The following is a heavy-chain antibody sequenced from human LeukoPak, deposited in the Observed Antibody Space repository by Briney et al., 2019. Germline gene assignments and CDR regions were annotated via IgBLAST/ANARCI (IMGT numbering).Heavy chain of an antibody. Sequence: GRSLRLSCAASGFTFDDYAMHWVRQAPGKGLEWVSGISWNSGSIGYANSVKGRFTISRDNAKNSLYLQMNSLRAEDTALYYCAKGGTPDSSGYYYELDYWGQGTLVTVSS. CDR2: ISWNSGSI. D-gene: IGHD3-22*01. CDR3: AKGGTPDSSGYYYELDY. J-gene: IGHJ4*02. CDR1: GFTFDDYA. V-gene: IGHV3-9*01.